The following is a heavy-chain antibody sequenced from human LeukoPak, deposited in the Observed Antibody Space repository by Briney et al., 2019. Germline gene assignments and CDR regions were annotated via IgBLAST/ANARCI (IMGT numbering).Heavy chain of an antibody. CDR1: GFTFSDYY. V-gene: IGHV3-11*01. Sequence: GGSLRLSCVASGFTFSDYYMSWIRQAPGKGLEWVSYISSSGSTIYYADSVKGRFTISRDNAKNSLYLQMNSLRAEDTAVYYCARRSSSSSKPFDYWGQGTLVTVSS. CDR3: ARRSSSSSKPFDY. CDR2: ISSSGSTI. J-gene: IGHJ4*02. D-gene: IGHD6-6*01.